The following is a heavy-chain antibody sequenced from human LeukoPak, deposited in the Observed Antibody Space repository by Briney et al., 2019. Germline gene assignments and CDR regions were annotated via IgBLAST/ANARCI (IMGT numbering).Heavy chain of an antibody. V-gene: IGHV1-46*01. CDR1: GYTFTSNY. D-gene: IGHD3-22*01. Sequence: ASVKVSCKASGYTFTSNYIHWVRQAPGQGLEWMGMIYPRDGSTSYAQKFQGRVTVTRDTSTSTVHMELSGLRSEDTAVYYCARASRSYDSSGYQPPDYWGQGTLVTVSS. CDR3: ARASRSYDSSGYQPPDY. CDR2: IYPRDGST. J-gene: IGHJ4*02.